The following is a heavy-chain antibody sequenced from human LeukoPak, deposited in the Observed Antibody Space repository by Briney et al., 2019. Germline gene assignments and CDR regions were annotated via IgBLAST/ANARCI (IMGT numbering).Heavy chain of an antibody. D-gene: IGHD2-21*02. CDR1: GYTFTGYY. CDR2: INPNSGGT. CDR3: ARGRPRLLLNYYGMDV. J-gene: IGHJ6*02. Sequence: GASVKVSCKASGYTFTGYYMHWVRQAPGQGLEWMGWINPNSGGTNYAQKFQGRVTMTRDTSISTAYMELSRLRSDDTAVYYCARGRPRLLLNYYGMDVWGQGTTVTVSS. V-gene: IGHV1-2*02.